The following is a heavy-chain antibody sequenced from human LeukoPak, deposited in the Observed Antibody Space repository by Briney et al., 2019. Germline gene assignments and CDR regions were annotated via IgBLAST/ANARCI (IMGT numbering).Heavy chain of an antibody. CDR2: ISYDGSNK. CDR1: GFTFSSYA. V-gene: IGHV3-30-3*01. D-gene: IGHD2-2*01. Sequence: PGGSLRLSCAASGFTFSSYAMHWVRQAPGKGLEWVAVISYDGSNKYYADSVKGRFTISRDNAKNSLYLQVNSLRAEDTALYYCAREKYAYWGQGTLVTVSS. CDR3: AREKYAY. J-gene: IGHJ4*02.